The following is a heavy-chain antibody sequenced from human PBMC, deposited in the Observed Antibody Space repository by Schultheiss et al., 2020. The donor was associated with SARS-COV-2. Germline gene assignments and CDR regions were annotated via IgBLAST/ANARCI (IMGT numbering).Heavy chain of an antibody. Sequence: GGSLRLSCAASGFTVSSNYMSWVRQAPGKGLEWVSVIYSGGSTYYADSVKGRFTISRDNSKNTLYLQMNSLRAEDTAVYYCARAKDPNWNYARPFDPWGQGTLVTVSS. CDR3: ARAKDPNWNYARPFDP. CDR1: GFTVSSNY. V-gene: IGHV3-66*01. J-gene: IGHJ5*02. CDR2: IYSGGST. D-gene: IGHD1-7*01.